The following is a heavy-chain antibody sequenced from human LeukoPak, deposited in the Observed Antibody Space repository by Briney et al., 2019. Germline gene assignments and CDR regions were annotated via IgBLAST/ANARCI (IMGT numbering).Heavy chain of an antibody. V-gene: IGHV1-8*03. CDR2: MNPNSGNT. J-gene: IGHJ3*02. CDR3: ARVIENCSSTSCYLPGGDDAFDI. Sequence: ASVKVSCKASGYTFTSYDINWVRQATEQGLEWMGWMNPNSGNTGYAQKFQGRVTITRNTSISTAYMELSSLRSEDTAVYYCARVIENCSSTSCYLPGGDDAFDIWGQGTMVTVSS. CDR1: GYTFTSYD. D-gene: IGHD2-2*01.